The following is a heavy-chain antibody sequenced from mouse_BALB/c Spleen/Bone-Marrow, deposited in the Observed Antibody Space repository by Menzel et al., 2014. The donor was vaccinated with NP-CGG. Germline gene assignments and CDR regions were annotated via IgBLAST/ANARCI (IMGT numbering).Heavy chain of an antibody. CDR2: ILPGSGST. J-gene: IGHJ4*01. V-gene: IGHV1-9*01. CDR3: ARAYYVNYDAMDY. CDR1: GYTFSSYW. D-gene: IGHD2-10*01. Sequence: VKLQESGAELMKPGASMKISCKATGYTFSSYWIEWVKQRPGHGLEWIGEILPGSGSTNYNERFKGKATFTADTSSNTAYMQPSSLTTEDSAVYYCARAYYVNYDAMDYWGQGTSVTVSS.